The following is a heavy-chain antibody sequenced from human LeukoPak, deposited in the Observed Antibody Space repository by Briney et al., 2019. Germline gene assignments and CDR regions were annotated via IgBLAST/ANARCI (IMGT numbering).Heavy chain of an antibody. J-gene: IGHJ4*02. V-gene: IGHV3-20*04. Sequence: GGSLRLSCAASGFTFDDYGMSWVRQAPGKGLEWVSGINWNGGSTGYADSVKGRFTVSRDNSKNTLYLQMNNLRPEDTAVYYCVKDVRFSDSSGYYSSWGQGTLVTVSS. D-gene: IGHD3-22*01. CDR3: VKDVRFSDSSGYYSS. CDR2: INWNGGST. CDR1: GFTFDDYG.